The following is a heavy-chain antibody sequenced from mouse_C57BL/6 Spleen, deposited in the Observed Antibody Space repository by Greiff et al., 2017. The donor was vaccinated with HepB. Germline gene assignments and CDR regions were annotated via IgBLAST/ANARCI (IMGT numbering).Heavy chain of an antibody. J-gene: IGHJ1*03. V-gene: IGHV5-9-1*02. CDR3: TRGGRITTVVDWYFDV. CDR1: GFTFSSYA. D-gene: IGHD1-1*01. CDR2: ISSGGDYI. Sequence: EVQGVESGEGLVKPGGSLKLSCAASGFTFSSYAMSWVRQTPEKRLEWVAYISSGGDYIYYADTVKGRFTISRDNARNTLYLQMSSLKSEDTAMYYCTRGGRITTVVDWYFDVWGTGTTVTVSS.